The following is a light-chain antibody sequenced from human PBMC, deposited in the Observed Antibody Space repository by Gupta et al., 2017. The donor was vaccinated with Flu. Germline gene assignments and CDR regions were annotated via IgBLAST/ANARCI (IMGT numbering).Light chain of an antibody. CDR3: YQYATSPYT. CDR2: GAS. CDR1: QSLSSNS. Sequence: ERATLSCRASQSLSSNSLAWYQHIPGQAPRLFIYGASRRTADVPDRFSGSGSATDFTLTISRLDPEDSAVYYCYQYATSPYTFGQGTKLEIK. J-gene: IGKJ2*01. V-gene: IGKV3-20*01.